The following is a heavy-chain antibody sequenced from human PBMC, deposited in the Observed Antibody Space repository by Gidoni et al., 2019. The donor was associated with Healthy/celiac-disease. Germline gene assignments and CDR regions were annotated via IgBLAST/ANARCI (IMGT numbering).Heavy chain of an antibody. Sequence: EGQLVESGGGLVQPGGSLRLACAASGFAFSSYAMHWVRQAPGKGLEYVSAISSNGGSTYYANSVKGRFPISRDNSKNTLYLQMGSLRAEDMALYYCARGQSPSPPDSSGYYYGPRNDAFDIWGQGTMVTVSS. CDR3: ARGQSPSPPDSSGYYYGPRNDAFDI. CDR1: GFAFSSYA. D-gene: IGHD3-22*01. V-gene: IGHV3-64*01. J-gene: IGHJ3*02. CDR2: ISSNGGST.